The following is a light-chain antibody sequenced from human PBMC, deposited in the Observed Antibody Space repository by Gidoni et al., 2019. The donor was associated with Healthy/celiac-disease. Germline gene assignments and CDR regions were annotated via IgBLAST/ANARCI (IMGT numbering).Light chain of an antibody. CDR3: QQYGSSPPYT. V-gene: IGKV3-20*01. CDR1: QSVSNSY. Sequence: IVLPQSPGTLSFYPGERATLSCRSSQSVSNSYLAWYQQKPGQAPRLLIYGASSRATGIPDRFSGSGSGTDFTLTISRLEPEDFAVYYCQQYGSSPPYTFGQGTKLEIK. J-gene: IGKJ2*01. CDR2: GAS.